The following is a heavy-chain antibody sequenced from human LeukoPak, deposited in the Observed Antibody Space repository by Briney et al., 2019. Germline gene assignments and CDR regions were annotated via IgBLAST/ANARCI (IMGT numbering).Heavy chain of an antibody. D-gene: IGHD4-23*01. Sequence: LPGGSLRLSCAASGFTFSSFEMNWVRQAPGKGLEWVSYISSSGGTIYYADSVKGRFTISRDNAKSSLYLQMNSLRAEDTAVYYCARDPAYDYGGNWGQGTLVTVSS. J-gene: IGHJ4*02. CDR3: ARDPAYDYGGN. V-gene: IGHV3-48*03. CDR2: ISSSGGTI. CDR1: GFTFSSFE.